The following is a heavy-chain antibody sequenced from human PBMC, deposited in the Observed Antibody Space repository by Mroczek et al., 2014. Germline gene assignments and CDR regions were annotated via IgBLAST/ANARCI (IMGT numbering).Heavy chain of an antibody. CDR1: GGSISSYY. V-gene: IGHV4-59*01. D-gene: IGHD4-17*01. J-gene: IGHJ6*02. CDR2: IYYSGST. CDR3: ARDRETXNGDHEDVAASYGMDV. Sequence: VQLLESGPGLVKPSETLSLTCTVSGGSISSYYWSWIRQPPGKGLEWIGYIYYSGSTNYNPSLKSRVTISVDTSKNQFSLKLSSVTAADTAVYYCARDRETXNGDHEDVAASYGMDVWGQGTTVNRLL.